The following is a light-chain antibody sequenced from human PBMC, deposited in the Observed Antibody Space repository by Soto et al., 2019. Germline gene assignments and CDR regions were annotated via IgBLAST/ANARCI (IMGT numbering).Light chain of an antibody. Sequence: EIVLTQSPGTLSLSPWESATLLCRASQSVSSYLAWYQQKPGQAPRLLIYDASNRATGIPARFSGSGSGTDFTLTISSLEPEDFAVYYCQQRSNWRWTFGQGTKVDI. CDR3: QQRSNWRWT. J-gene: IGKJ1*01. V-gene: IGKV3-11*01. CDR1: QSVSSY. CDR2: DAS.